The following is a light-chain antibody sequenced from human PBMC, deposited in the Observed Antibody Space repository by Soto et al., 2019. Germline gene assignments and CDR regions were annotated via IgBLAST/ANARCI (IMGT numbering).Light chain of an antibody. Sequence: EILMMQSPATLSVSPGERATLSCRASQSVASNLAWYQQKPGQAPRLLIYGASTRATGIPARFSGSGSGTEFTLTISSLQSEDFAVYYCQQYNSWWTFGQGTKVDIK. CDR2: GAS. CDR3: QQYNSWWT. CDR1: QSVASN. J-gene: IGKJ1*01. V-gene: IGKV3-15*01.